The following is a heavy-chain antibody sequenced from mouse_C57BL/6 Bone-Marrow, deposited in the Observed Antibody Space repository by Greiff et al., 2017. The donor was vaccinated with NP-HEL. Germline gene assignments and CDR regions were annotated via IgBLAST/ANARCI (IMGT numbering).Heavy chain of an antibody. CDR2: IDPENGDT. CDR3: TTYYGNYWFAY. J-gene: IGHJ3*01. Sequence: EVQLQQSGAELVRPGASVKLSCTASGFNIKDDYMHWVKQRPEQGLEWIGWIDPENGDTEYASKFQGKATISADTSSNTAYLQLSSLTSEATAVDYCTTYYGNYWFAYWGQGTLVTVSA. V-gene: IGHV14-4*01. D-gene: IGHD2-1*01. CDR1: GFNIKDDY.